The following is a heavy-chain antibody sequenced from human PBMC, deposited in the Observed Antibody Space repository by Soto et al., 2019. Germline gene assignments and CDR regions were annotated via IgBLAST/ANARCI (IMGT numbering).Heavy chain of an antibody. CDR2: IWSDGSEE. D-gene: IGHD3-3*01. V-gene: IGHV3-33*01. Sequence: QVQLVESGGGVVQPGKSLRLSCAASGFVFRTYGMHWVRQAPDKGLEWLTLIWSDGSEEYYADSVKGRFTISRDNSKNTLYLQMDSLRDEDTAIYYCARDIWSGNRVIMDYWGQGALVAVSS. CDR1: GFVFRTYG. J-gene: IGHJ4*02. CDR3: ARDIWSGNRVIMDY.